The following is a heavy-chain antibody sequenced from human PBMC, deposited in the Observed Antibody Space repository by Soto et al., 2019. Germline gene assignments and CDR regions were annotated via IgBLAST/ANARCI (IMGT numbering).Heavy chain of an antibody. J-gene: IGHJ4*02. CDR1: GYTFTSYA. Sequence: ASVKVSCKASGYTFTSYAMHWVRQAPGQRLEWMGWINADNGNTNYAQKLQSRVTMTTDTSTSTAYMELRSLRSDDTAVYYCARVGAYCVSTSCHDYWGQGTLVTVSS. V-gene: IGHV1-3*01. D-gene: IGHD2-2*01. CDR2: INADNGNT. CDR3: ARVGAYCVSTSCHDY.